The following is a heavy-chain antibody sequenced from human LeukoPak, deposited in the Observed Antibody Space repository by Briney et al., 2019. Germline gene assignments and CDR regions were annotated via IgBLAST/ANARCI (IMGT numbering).Heavy chain of an antibody. J-gene: IGHJ4*02. V-gene: IGHV4-59*08. D-gene: IGHD1-26*01. CDR1: GGSISSYY. Sequence: SETLSLTCTVSGGSISSYYWSWIRQPPGKGLEWIGYIYYSGSTNYNPSLKSRVTISVDTSKNQFSLKLSSVTAADTAVYYCARHSYHFDYWGQRTLVTVSS. CDR3: ARHSYHFDY. CDR2: IYYSGST.